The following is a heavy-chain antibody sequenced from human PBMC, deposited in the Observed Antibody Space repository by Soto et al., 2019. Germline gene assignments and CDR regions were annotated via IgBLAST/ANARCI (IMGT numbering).Heavy chain of an antibody. CDR3: ARQRTTVVTQAYFDH. J-gene: IGHJ4*02. D-gene: IGHD2-21*02. CDR2: IYYSGRT. CDR1: GXSVSSSAYD. V-gene: IGHV4-39*01. Sequence: XTLSLACMVSGXSVSSSAYDWGWIRQPPGKGLEWIGSIYYSGRTYYNQSFKIRVTISIDTSKNQLSLKLSSVTATDTAVYYCARQRTTVVTQAYFDHWGQGALVTVSS.